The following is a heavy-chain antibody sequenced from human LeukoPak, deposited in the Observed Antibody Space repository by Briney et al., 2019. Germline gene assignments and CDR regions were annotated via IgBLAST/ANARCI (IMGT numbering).Heavy chain of an antibody. CDR2: ISSSGSTI. D-gene: IGHD6-13*01. J-gene: IGHJ6*03. CDR1: GFTFSDYY. Sequence: GGSLRLSCAASGFTFSDYYMSWIRQAPGKGLEWVSYISSSGSTIYYADSVKGRFTISRDNAKNSLYLQMDSLRAEETAEYYCARAPEYSSSWSYYYYYYMDVWGKGTTVTVSS. V-gene: IGHV3-11*04. CDR3: ARAPEYSSSWSYYYYYYMDV.